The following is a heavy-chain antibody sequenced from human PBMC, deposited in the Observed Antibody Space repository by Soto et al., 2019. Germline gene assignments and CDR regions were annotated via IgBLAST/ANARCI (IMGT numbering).Heavy chain of an antibody. CDR2: ISYDGSNK. J-gene: IGHJ4*02. V-gene: IGHV3-30-3*01. D-gene: IGHD3-10*01. CDR1: GFTFSSYA. Sequence: GGFLRLSCAASGFTFSSYAMHWVRQAPGKGLEWVAVISYDGSNKYYADSVKGRFTISRDNSKNTLYLQMNSLRAEDTAVYYWVGLIWFGEHPDYWGQGTLVNVSS. CDR3: VGLIWFGEHPDY.